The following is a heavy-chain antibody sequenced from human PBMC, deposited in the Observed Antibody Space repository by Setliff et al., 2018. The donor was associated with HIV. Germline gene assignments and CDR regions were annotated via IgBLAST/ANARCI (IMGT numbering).Heavy chain of an antibody. Sequence: SETLSLTCVVYRGSFSDYYWTWIRQPPGKGLEWIGEISPSGSTNYNPSLKSRVTTSVDASKNQFSLKLSSVTAADTAIYYCVTVVQDDLGVALFDYWGQGTLVTVSS. D-gene: IGHD3-3*01. CDR3: VTVVQDDLGVALFDY. V-gene: IGHV4-34*01. CDR2: ISPSGST. CDR1: RGSFSDYY. J-gene: IGHJ4*02.